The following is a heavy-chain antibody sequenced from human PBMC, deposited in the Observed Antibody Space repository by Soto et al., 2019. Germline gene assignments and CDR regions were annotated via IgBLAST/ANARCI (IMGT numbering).Heavy chain of an antibody. J-gene: IGHJ6*02. V-gene: IGHV3-13*01. CDR2: ITTAGDT. CDR3: ARELHGGSYGMDV. CDR1: GFTFSNYD. Sequence: GGSLRLSCAASGFTFSNYDMHWVRQVTGKGLEWVSGITTAGDTYYPGSVKGRFTISREKAKNSLYLQMDSLSAGDTAVYYCARELHGGSYGMDVWGQGTTVTVSS.